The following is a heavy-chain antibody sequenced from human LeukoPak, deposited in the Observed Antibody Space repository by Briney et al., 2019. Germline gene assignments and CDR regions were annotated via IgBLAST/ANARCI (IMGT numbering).Heavy chain of an antibody. V-gene: IGHV3-11*01. D-gene: IGHD5-12*01. J-gene: IGHJ4*02. CDR3: SRGPRRVDY. Sequence: GGSLRLSCAGSGFTFSDYYMTWPRQAPGKGLEWVSYISGSGNDISYADSVKDRFTISRDNAKTSLYLQMNSLRVEDTAVYYCSRGPRRVDYWGQGTLVTVSS. CDR1: GFTFSDYY. CDR2: ISGSGNDI.